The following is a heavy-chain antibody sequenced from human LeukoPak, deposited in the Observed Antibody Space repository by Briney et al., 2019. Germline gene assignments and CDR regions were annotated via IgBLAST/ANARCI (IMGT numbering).Heavy chain of an antibody. J-gene: IGHJ3*02. D-gene: IGHD5-18*01. CDR3: ARDNDLHSYGYISAFDI. CDR2: ISYDGSNK. V-gene: IGHV3-30*01. CDR1: GFTFSSYA. Sequence: GGSLRLSCAASGFTFSSYAMHWVRQAPGKGLEWVAVISYDGSNKYYADSVKGRFTTSRDNSKNTLYLQMNSLRAEDTAVYYCARDNDLHSYGYISAFDIWGQGTMVTVSS.